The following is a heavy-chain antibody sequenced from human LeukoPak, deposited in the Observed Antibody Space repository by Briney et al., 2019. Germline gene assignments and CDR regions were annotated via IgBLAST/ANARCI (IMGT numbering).Heavy chain of an antibody. Sequence: SVKVSCKASGGTFSSYAISWVRQAPGQGLEWMGGIIPIFGTANYAQKFQGRVTITADESTSTAYMELSSLRSEDTAVYYCARSSKTSAIFGVVIIGRGTFNWLDPWGQGTLVTVSS. V-gene: IGHV1-69*13. CDR1: GGTFSSYA. J-gene: IGHJ5*02. D-gene: IGHD3-3*01. CDR3: ARSSKTSAIFGVVIIGRGTFNWLDP. CDR2: IIPIFGTA.